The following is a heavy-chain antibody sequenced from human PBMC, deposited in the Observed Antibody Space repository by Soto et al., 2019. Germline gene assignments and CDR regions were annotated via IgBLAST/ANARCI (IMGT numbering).Heavy chain of an antibody. CDR3: AKFYVETGGSSGWPWSFHF. D-gene: IGHD6-25*01. V-gene: IGHV3-23*01. CDR2: ISGTGGTT. CDR1: GFTFSSYA. J-gene: IGHJ4*02. Sequence: EVQLLESGGGLVQPVGSLRLSCAASGFTFSSYAMSWVRQAPGKGLEWVSAISGTGGTTYYADSVKGRFTISRDNSRNTLHLQMNSLRAEDTAIYYCAKFYVETGGSSGWPWSFHFWGQGTLVTVSS.